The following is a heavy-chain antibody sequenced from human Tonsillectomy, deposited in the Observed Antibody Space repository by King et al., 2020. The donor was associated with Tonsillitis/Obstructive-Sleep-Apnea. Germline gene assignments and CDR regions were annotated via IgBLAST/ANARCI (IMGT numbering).Heavy chain of an antibody. CDR2: IYYSGST. V-gene: IGHV4-61*01. CDR3: ARYGCSSTRCFTNWFDP. CDR1: GGSVRGGYYY. Sequence: QLQESGPGLVKPSETLSLTCTVSGGSVRGGYYYWRWIRQPPGKGLEWIGYIYYSGSTSYNPSLKSRVTISLDTSKNQFSLKLSSVTAADTAVYYCARYGCSSTRCFTNWFDPWGQGTLVTVSS. D-gene: IGHD2-2*01. J-gene: IGHJ5*02.